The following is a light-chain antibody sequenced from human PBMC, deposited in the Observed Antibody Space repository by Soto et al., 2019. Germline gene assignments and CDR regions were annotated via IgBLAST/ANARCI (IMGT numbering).Light chain of an antibody. V-gene: IGLV2-11*01. CDR3: CSYAGTFYV. J-gene: IGLJ1*01. Sequence: QSALTQPRSVSGSPGQSVTISCTGTSSDFGGYNYVSWYQHHPGKAPKLMIYDVSERPSGVPDRFSGSKSSNTASLTISGLQAEDEADYYCCSYAGTFYVFGTGTKLTVL. CDR1: SSDFGGYNY. CDR2: DVS.